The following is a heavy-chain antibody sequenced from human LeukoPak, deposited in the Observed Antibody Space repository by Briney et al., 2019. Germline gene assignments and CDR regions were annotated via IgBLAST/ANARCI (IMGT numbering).Heavy chain of an antibody. D-gene: IGHD5-12*01. Sequence: GGSLRLSCAASGFTFSSYGMHWVRQAPGKGLEWVGRIKSKTDGGTTDCAAPVKGRFTISRDESKNTLYLQMNSLKTEDTAVYYCTTSWGYKYWGQGTLVTVSS. V-gene: IGHV3-15*01. CDR3: TTSWGYKY. J-gene: IGHJ4*02. CDR1: GFTFSSYG. CDR2: IKSKTDGGTT.